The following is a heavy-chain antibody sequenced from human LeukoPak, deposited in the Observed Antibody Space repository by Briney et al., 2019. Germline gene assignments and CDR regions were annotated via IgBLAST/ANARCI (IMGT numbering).Heavy chain of an antibody. D-gene: IGHD3-9*01. V-gene: IGHV3-74*03. CDR3: AREDPYSEGMDV. CDR1: GFTFSSYW. Sequence: PGGSLRLSCAASGFTFSSYWMHWVRQAPWKGLVWVSRINSDGSSETYADSVKGRFTISRDNAKNTLYVQMNSLRAEDTAVYYCAREDPYSEGMDVWGQGASVIVSS. CDR2: INSDGSSE. J-gene: IGHJ6*02.